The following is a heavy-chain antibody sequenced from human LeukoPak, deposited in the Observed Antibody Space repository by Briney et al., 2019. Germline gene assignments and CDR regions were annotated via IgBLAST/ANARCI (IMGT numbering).Heavy chain of an antibody. CDR3: ARNVGSGSFVRFDP. J-gene: IGHJ5*02. V-gene: IGHV3-33*01. D-gene: IGHD3-10*01. Sequence: GGSLRLSCAASGFTFSSYGMHWVRQAPGKGLEWVAVIWYDGSNKYYADSEKGRFTISRDNSKNTLYLQMNSLRAEDTAVYYCARNVGSGSFVRFDPWGQGTLVTVSS. CDR1: GFTFSSYG. CDR2: IWYDGSNK.